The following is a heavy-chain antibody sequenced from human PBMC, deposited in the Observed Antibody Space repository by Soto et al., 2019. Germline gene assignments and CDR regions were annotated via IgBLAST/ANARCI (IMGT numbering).Heavy chain of an antibody. D-gene: IGHD5-18*01. V-gene: IGHV3-9*01. J-gene: IGHJ4*02. Sequence: SLKISCAASGFTFDDYAMHWVRQAPGKGLEWVSGIGWNSGSIGYADSVKGRFTISRDNAKNSLYLQMNSLRAEDTALYYCAKGSGYSYANVYFDYWGQGTLVTVSS. CDR1: GFTFDDYA. CDR3: AKGSGYSYANVYFDY. CDR2: IGWNSGSI.